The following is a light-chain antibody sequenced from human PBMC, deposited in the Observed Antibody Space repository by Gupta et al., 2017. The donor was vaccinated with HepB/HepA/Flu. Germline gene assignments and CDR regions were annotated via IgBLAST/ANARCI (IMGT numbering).Light chain of an antibody. V-gene: IGLV3-19*01. CDR2: GNN. J-gene: IGLJ2*01. Sequence: SALTQTPAVSVSLGQTVRITCAGDSLGKYDASWYEQKPGQAPVFVIYGNNQRPSGIPDRFSDSSSGNTDSLTITGVQAEDEGDYYCNLTDRSGIRVVFGGGTKLTVL. CDR3: NLTDRSGIRVV. CDR1: SLGKYD.